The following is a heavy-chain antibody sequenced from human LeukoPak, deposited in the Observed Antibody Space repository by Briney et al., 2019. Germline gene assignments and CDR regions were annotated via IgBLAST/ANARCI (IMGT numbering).Heavy chain of an antibody. V-gene: IGHV3-23*01. CDR1: GFTFSSYA. CDR2: ISGSGGST. Sequence: PGGSLRLSCAASGFTFSSYAMSWVRQAPGKGLEWVSAISGSGGSTYYADSAKGRFTISRDNAKNSLYLQMNSLRAEDTAVYYCARGGVGGWFRYYFDYWGQGTLVTVSS. J-gene: IGHJ4*02. CDR3: ARGGVGGWFRYYFDY. D-gene: IGHD6-19*01.